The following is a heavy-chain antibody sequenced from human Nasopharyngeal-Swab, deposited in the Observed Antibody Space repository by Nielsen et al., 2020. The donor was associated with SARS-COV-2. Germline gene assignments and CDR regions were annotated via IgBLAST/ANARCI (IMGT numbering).Heavy chain of an antibody. V-gene: IGHV3-7*01. Sequence: WIRQPPGKGLEWVANIKQDGSEKYYEDSVKGRFTISRDNAKNSLFLQMNSLRADDTAVYYCARGGYRDYDYAYWGQGTLVTVSS. CDR3: ARGGYRDYDYAY. D-gene: IGHD5-12*01. CDR2: IKQDGSEK. J-gene: IGHJ4*02.